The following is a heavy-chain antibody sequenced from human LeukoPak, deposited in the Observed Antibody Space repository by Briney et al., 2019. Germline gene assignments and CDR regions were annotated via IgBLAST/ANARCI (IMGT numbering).Heavy chain of an antibody. CDR1: GFTFSSYA. CDR3: ARGPRRIQIRRTYGMDV. D-gene: IGHD5-18*01. Sequence: GRSLRLSCAASGFTFSSYAMHWVRQAPGKGLEWVAVISYDGSNKYYADSVKGRFTISRDNSKSMLYLQMDSLKTEDTAVYYCARGPRRIQIRRTYGMDVWGQGTTVTVSS. CDR2: ISYDGSNK. V-gene: IGHV3-30*04. J-gene: IGHJ6*02.